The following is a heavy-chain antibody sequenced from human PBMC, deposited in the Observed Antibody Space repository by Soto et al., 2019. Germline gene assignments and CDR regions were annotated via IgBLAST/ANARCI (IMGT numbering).Heavy chain of an antibody. V-gene: IGHV3-30-3*01. CDR2: ISYDGSNK. Sequence: PGGSLRLSCAASGFTFSSYAMHWVRQAPGKGLEWVAVISYDGSNKYYADSVKGRFTISRDNSKNTLYLQMNSLRAEDTAVYYCARDLYVSIAARPWDWRIAAAGLFDYWGQGTLVT. J-gene: IGHJ4*02. D-gene: IGHD6-6*01. CDR3: ARDLYVSIAARPWDWRIAAAGLFDY. CDR1: GFTFSSYA.